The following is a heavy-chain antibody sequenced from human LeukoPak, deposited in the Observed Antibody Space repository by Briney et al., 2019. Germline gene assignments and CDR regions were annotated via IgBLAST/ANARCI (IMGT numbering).Heavy chain of an antibody. CDR1: GGSISGYY. D-gene: IGHD3-22*01. V-gene: IGHV4-59*01. J-gene: IGHJ4*02. CDR3: ARYDSTGYYLEN. CDR2: IYYSGST. Sequence: SETLSLTCTVSGGSISGYYWNWIRQPPGKGLQWIGYIYYSGSTSYNPSLKSRLTMSVDTSNNQFSLKLSSVTAADTAVYFCARYDSTGYYLENWGQGTLVTVSS.